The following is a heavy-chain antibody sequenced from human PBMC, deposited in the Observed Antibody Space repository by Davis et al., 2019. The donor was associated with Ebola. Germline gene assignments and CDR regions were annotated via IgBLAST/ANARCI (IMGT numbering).Heavy chain of an antibody. Sequence: AASVKVSCKASGYTSTSYGISWARQAPGQGLEWMGWISAYNGNTNYAQKLHGRVTMTTDTSTSTAYMELRSLRSDDTAVYYCAKSDSGYDYYFDYWGQGTLVTVSS. V-gene: IGHV1-18*01. CDR1: GYTSTSYG. CDR3: AKSDSGYDYYFDY. D-gene: IGHD5-12*01. CDR2: ISAYNGNT. J-gene: IGHJ4*02.